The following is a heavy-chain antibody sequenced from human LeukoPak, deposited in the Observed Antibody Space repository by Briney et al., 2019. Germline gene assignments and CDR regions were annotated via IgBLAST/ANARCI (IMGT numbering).Heavy chain of an antibody. CDR1: GFIFSNYA. V-gene: IGHV3-64*01. CDR2: ITSNGDST. CDR3: ARSGLGWLQPIDY. D-gene: IGHD5-24*01. J-gene: IGHJ4*02. Sequence: GGSLRLSCAASGFIFSNYAMHWVRQAPGKGLEYVSAITSNGDSTYYANSVKGRFTISRDNAKNSLYLQMNSLRAEDTAVYYCARSGLGWLQPIDYWGQGTLVTVSS.